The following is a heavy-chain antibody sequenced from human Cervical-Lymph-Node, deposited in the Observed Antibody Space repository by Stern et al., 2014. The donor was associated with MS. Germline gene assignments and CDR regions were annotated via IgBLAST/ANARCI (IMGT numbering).Heavy chain of an antibody. V-gene: IGHV3-74*02. D-gene: IGHD3-10*01. J-gene: IGHJ3*02. CDR3: ARGPRGPGAFDI. CDR2: INSDGSST. Sequence: EVQLVESGGGLVQPGGSLRLSCAASGFTFSSHWMHWVRQVPGKGLVWVSRINSDGSSTNYADSVKGRFTMSRDNAKNTLYLQMNSLTAEDTAVYYCARGPRGPGAFDIWGQGTMVTVSS. CDR1: GFTFSSHW.